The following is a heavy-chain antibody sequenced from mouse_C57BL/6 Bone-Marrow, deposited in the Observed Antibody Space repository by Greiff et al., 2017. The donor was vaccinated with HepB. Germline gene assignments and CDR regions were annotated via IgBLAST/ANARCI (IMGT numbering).Heavy chain of an antibody. D-gene: IGHD2-3*01. CDR1: GYTFTDYE. J-gene: IGHJ3*01. V-gene: IGHV1-15*01. CDR2: IDPETGGT. CDR3: TIDDGYYGGKTWFAY. Sequence: VQLQQSGAELVRPGASVTLSCKASGYTFTDYEMHWVKQTPVHGLEWIGAIDPETGGTAYNQKFKGKAILTADKSSSTAYMELRSLTSEDSAVYYCTIDDGYYGGKTWFAYWGQGTLVTVSA.